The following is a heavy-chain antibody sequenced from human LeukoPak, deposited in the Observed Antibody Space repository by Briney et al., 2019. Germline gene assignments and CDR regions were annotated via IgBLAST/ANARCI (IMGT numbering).Heavy chain of an antibody. Sequence: PSQTLSLTCTVSGGSISSGDYYWSWIRQPPGKGLEWIGYIYYSGSTYHSPSLKSRVTISVDTSKNQFSLKLSSVTAADTAVYYCARDHSGYCLFDYWGQGTLVTVSS. D-gene: IGHD3-22*01. J-gene: IGHJ4*02. CDR1: GGSISSGDYY. CDR3: ARDHSGYCLFDY. CDR2: IYYSGST. V-gene: IGHV4-30-4*08.